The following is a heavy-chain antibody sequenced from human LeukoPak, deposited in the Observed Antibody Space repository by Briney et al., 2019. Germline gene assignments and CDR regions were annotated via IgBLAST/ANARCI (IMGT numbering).Heavy chain of an antibody. J-gene: IGHJ4*02. Sequence: ASVKVSCKASGYTFTGYYMHWVRQAPGQGLEWMGWINPNSGGTNYAQKFQVRGTMTRDTSISTAYMELSRLRSDDTAVCYCARSAESSSWVEFDYWGQGTLVTVSS. D-gene: IGHD6-13*01. CDR3: ARSAESSSWVEFDY. CDR2: INPNSGGT. V-gene: IGHV1-2*02. CDR1: GYTFTGYY.